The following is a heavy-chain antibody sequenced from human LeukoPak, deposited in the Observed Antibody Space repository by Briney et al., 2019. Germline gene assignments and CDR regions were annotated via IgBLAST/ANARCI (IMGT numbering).Heavy chain of an antibody. Sequence: SETLSLTCTVSGGSISNSYWSWIRQPPGKGLEWIGYIYYAGSTAYNPSLKSRVSISVDTSKNQFSLKMSSVTAADTAVYYCARALGLYNPFDYWGQGTLVTVSS. CDR2: IYYAGST. CDR1: GGSISNSY. J-gene: IGHJ4*02. D-gene: IGHD6-19*01. V-gene: IGHV4-59*01. CDR3: ARALGLYNPFDY.